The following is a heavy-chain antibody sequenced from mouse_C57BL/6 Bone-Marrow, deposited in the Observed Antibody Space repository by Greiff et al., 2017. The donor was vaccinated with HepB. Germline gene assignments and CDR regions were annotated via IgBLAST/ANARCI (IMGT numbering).Heavy chain of an antibody. CDR2: ISYDGSN. J-gene: IGHJ4*01. D-gene: IGHD1-1*01. V-gene: IGHV3-6*01. CDR3: AFYGSSYNYAMDY. Sequence: DVQLQESGPGLVIPSQSLSLTCSVTGYSITSGYYWNWIRQFPGNKLEWMGYISYDGSNNYNPSLKNRISITRDTSKNQFFLKLNSVTTEDTATYYCAFYGSSYNYAMDYWGQGTSVTVSS. CDR1: GYSITSGYY.